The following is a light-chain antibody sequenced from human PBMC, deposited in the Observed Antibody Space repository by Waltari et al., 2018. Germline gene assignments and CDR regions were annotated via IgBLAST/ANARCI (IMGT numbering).Light chain of an antibody. CDR3: QSYNRAPWT. CDR1: EDIRYDFND. CDR2: AAS. V-gene: IGKV1-27*01. Sequence: DIQMTQSPSSLSASIGDRVTITCRASEDIRYDFNDLAWYQQKPGKVPKLLISAASTLQSGVPSRFSGSGSRTYFTLTISSLQPEDVATYYCQSYNRAPWTFGQGTKVEIK. J-gene: IGKJ1*01.